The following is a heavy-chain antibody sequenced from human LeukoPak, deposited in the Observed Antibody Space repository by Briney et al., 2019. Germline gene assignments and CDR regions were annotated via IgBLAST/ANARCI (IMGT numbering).Heavy chain of an antibody. CDR3: ATYRQVLLPFES. V-gene: IGHV3-23*01. Sequence: GGSLRLSCAGSGFPFSSHGMNWVRQAPGKGLEWVSGISPGGGPTYYADSVRGRFTISRDNSKSTLSLQMNSLRAEDTAIYYCATYRQVLLPFESWGQGTLVTVSS. CDR1: GFPFSSHG. CDR2: ISPGGGPT. J-gene: IGHJ4*02. D-gene: IGHD2-8*02.